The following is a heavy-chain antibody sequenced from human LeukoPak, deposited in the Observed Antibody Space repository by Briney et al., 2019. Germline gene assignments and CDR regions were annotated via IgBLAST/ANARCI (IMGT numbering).Heavy chain of an antibody. J-gene: IGHJ4*02. CDR1: GFTFSSYA. CDR2: ISGNGGIT. CDR3: AKKVLTMIVVVIPDYFDY. Sequence: GGSLKLSCAASGFTFSSYAMSWVRQAPGKGLEWVSAISGNGGITYYADSVKGRFTISRDNSKNTLYLQMNSLRAEDTAVYYCAKKVLTMIVVVIPDYFDYWGQGTLVTVSS. D-gene: IGHD3-22*01. V-gene: IGHV3-23*01.